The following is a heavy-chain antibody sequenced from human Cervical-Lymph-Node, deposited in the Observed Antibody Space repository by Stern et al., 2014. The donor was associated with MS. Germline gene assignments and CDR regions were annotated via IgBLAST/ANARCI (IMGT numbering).Heavy chain of an antibody. D-gene: IGHD6-13*01. CDR2: IFPVLGTR. CDR3: ALSSETSDRWYSLGYDL. CDR1: GRTFSKFP. J-gene: IGHJ5*02. V-gene: IGHV1-69*01. Sequence: VQLVEYGAEVTKPGSSVKVSCKASGRTFSKFPSSWVRQAPGQGLEWMGGIFPVLGTRPCAQAFRRRVAITADVATSTVYMELSSLRSDDTAVYYCALSSETSDRWYSLGYDLWGQGTLVTVSS.